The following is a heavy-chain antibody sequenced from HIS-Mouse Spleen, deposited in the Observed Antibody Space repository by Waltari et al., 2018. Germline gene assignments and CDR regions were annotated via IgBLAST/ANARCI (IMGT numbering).Heavy chain of an antibody. Sequence: QVQLVQSGAEVKKPGASVKVSCTASGYTFTGHYIHWARQAPGQGLEWMGWINPNSGGTNYAQKFQGRVTMTRDTSISTAYMELSRLRSDDTAVYYCARAVHYYDSSGYYFDYWGQGTLVTVSS. J-gene: IGHJ4*02. CDR2: INPNSGGT. D-gene: IGHD3-22*01. CDR3: ARAVHYYDSSGYYFDY. CDR1: GYTFTGHY. V-gene: IGHV1-2*02.